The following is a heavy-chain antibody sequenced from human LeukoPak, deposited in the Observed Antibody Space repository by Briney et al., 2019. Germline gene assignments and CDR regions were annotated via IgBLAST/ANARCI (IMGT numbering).Heavy chain of an antibody. CDR1: GFTFSSYY. CDR2: ISTRSTYI. J-gene: IGHJ3*02. D-gene: IGHD6-19*01. CDR3: ARIIGREQWLAYDAFDI. V-gene: IGHV3-21*01. Sequence: WGSLRLSCAASGFTFSSYYMNWVRQAPGKGLEWVSSISTRSTYIYYADSVRGRFTISRDNAKNSLSLQMHSLRAEDTAMYYCARIIGREQWLAYDAFDIWGKGTMATTSS.